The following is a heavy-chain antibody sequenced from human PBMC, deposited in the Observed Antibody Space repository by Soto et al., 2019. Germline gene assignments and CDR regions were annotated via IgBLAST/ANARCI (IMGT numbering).Heavy chain of an antibody. CDR2: IYHSGST. V-gene: IGHV4-4*02. J-gene: IGHJ4*02. Sequence: QVQLQESGPGLVKPSGTLSLTCAVSGGSISSDDWWSWVRQSPGKGLEWIGEIYHSGSTNYNPSLKRRATISVDKSKNHFSLKLSSVTAADTAVYYCARGSRGSWYIYWGQGTLVTVSS. CDR1: GGSISSDDW. D-gene: IGHD6-13*01. CDR3: ARGSRGSWYIY.